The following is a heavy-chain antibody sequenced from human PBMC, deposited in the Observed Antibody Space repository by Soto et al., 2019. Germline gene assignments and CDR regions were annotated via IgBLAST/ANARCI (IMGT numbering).Heavy chain of an antibody. D-gene: IGHD6-13*01. CDR2: INHSGST. CDR1: GGSFSSYY. J-gene: IGHJ6*03. Sequence: SETLSLTCAVYGGSFSSYYWSWIRQPPGKGLEWIGEINHSGSTNYNPSLKSRVTISVDTSKNQFSLKLSSVTAADTAVYYCARGLPGIAAAGPPDYMDVWGKGTTVTVSS. V-gene: IGHV4-34*01. CDR3: ARGLPGIAAAGPPDYMDV.